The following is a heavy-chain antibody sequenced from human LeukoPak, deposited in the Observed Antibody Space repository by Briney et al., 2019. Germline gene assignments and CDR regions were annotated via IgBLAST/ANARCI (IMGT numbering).Heavy chain of an antibody. V-gene: IGHV3-7*01. CDR1: VFTFSTYF. CDR3: ARVGLSGRNYYSMDV. J-gene: IGHJ6*03. CDR2: IKQDGSET. Sequence: GGSLRLSCAASVFTFSTYFMTSVGQGPGKGLEGLAYIKQDGSETSYVDSLQARFTISRDNAKNSLYRQMNRLRAEDTAVYYCARVGLSGRNYYSMDVWGKGTTVTVSS. D-gene: IGHD1-14*01.